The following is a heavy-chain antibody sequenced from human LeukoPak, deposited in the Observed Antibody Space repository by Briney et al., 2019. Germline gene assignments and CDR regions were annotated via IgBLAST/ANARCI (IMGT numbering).Heavy chain of an antibody. CDR1: GGYTSSFY. V-gene: IGHV4-59*01. CDR3: ARGRISSGWFAHFDY. CDR2: VYYTGST. J-gene: IGHJ4*02. Sequence: SETLSLTCTVSGGYTSSFYWSWIRQPPGKGLEWIGYVYYTGSTDYNPSLKSRVTLSVDTSKNQFSLKLTSVTAADTAVYYCARGRISSGWFAHFDYWGQGALLTVSS. D-gene: IGHD6-19*01.